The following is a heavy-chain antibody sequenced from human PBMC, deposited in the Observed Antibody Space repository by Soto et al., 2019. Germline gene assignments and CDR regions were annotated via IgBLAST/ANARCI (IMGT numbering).Heavy chain of an antibody. CDR3: ARDFDDGSGNYGMDV. CDR2: VSYDGSSK. D-gene: IGHD3-10*01. J-gene: IGHJ6*02. Sequence: VGTLRLSCSASGFTFSSDAMHWVRQRPRKGLERVAVVSYDGSSKYYADSVKGRFTISRDNSKNTLYLKMNSVRAEDTAVYYCARDFDDGSGNYGMDVWGQGTTVTVSS. CDR1: GFTFSSDA. V-gene: IGHV3-30-3*01.